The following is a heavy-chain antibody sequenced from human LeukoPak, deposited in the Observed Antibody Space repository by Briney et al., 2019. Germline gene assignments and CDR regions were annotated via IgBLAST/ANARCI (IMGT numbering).Heavy chain of an antibody. CDR1: GFSFSSFA. J-gene: IGHJ4*02. D-gene: IGHD3-22*01. CDR2: ISYDGVNK. Sequence: GGSLRLSCAASGFSFSSFAIQWVRQAPGKGLEWVAMISYDGVNKYYADSVKGRFTISRDNSNNKLYLQVNSLRAEDTAVYYCARDTNYYDSSGSFPLDYWGQGTLVTVSS. CDR3: ARDTNYYDSSGSFPLDY. V-gene: IGHV3-30-3*01.